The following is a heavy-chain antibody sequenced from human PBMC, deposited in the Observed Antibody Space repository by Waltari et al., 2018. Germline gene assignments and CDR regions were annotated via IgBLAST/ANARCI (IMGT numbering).Heavy chain of an antibody. CDR2: TIPSFVTA. CDR3: AIGIAAAGIKGGY. CDR1: GGTFSSYA. D-gene: IGHD6-13*01. V-gene: IGHV1-69*08. J-gene: IGHJ4*02. Sequence: QVQLVQSGAEVKKPGSSVKVSCKASGGTFSSYAISWVRQAPGQGLEWMGRTIPSFVTANYAQKFQGRVTITADNSKNTLYLQMNSLRAEDTAMYYCAIGIAAAGIKGGYWGQGTLVTVSS.